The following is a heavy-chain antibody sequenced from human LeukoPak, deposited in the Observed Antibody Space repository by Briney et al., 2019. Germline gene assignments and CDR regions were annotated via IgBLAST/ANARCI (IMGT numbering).Heavy chain of an antibody. CDR3: TTGDADFDY. D-gene: IGHD2-8*01. V-gene: IGHV4-39*03. Sequence: SETLSLTCTVSGGSITSKSYYWGWIRQSPEKGLEWIGSIHDRGTTYYIPSLESRVTISVDASKNQFSLNLSPVTAADTAIYFCTTGDADFDYWGQGTRVIVSS. CDR1: GGSITSKSYY. CDR2: IHDRGTT. J-gene: IGHJ4*02.